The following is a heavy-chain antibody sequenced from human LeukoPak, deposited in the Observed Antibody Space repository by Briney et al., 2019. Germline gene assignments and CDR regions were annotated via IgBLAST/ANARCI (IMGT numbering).Heavy chain of an antibody. CDR2: IRYDGSHI. Sequence: AGGSLRLSCAASGFTFSNYGMHWVRQAPGEGLEWVALIRYDGSHISYADSVKGRFTISRDNSKNTLYLQLKSLRTEDTAVYYCATQYSGWSAFDYWGRGTLVTVSS. D-gene: IGHD5-12*01. CDR1: GFTFSNYG. V-gene: IGHV3-30*02. CDR3: ATQYSGWSAFDY. J-gene: IGHJ4*02.